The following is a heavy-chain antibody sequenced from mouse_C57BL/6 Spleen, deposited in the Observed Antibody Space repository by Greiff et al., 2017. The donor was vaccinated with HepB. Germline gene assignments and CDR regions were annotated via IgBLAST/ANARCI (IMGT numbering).Heavy chain of an antibody. CDR2: INPNNGGT. Sequence: EVQLQQSGPELVKPGASVKISCKASGYTFTDYYMNWVKQSHGKSLEWIGDINPNNGGTSYNQKFKGKATLTVDKSSSTAYMELRSLTSEDSAVYDCARWGVTTPFAYWGQGTLVTVSA. J-gene: IGHJ3*01. CDR1: GYTFTDYY. D-gene: IGHD2-2*01. CDR3: ARWGVTTPFAY. V-gene: IGHV1-26*01.